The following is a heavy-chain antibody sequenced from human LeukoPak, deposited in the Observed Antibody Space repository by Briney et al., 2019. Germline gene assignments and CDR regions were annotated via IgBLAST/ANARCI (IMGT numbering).Heavy chain of an antibody. J-gene: IGHJ3*02. CDR1: GFTFSSYG. CDR2: IWYDGSNK. CDR3: ARRWVVVAADYFDI. V-gene: IGHV3-33*01. D-gene: IGHD2-15*01. Sequence: PGRSLRLSCAASGFTFSSYGMHWVRQAPGKGLEWVAVIWYDGSNKYYADSVKGRFTISRDNSKNTLYLQMNSLRAEDTAVYYCARRWVVVAADYFDIWAKGQWSPSLQ.